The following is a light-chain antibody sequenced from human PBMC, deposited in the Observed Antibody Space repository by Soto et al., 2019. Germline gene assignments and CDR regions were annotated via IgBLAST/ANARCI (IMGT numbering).Light chain of an antibody. J-gene: IGKJ2*01. CDR3: QQYVSYSYT. CDR1: QSIGTW. Sequence: DIQMTQSPSTLSASVGDRVTITCRASQSIGTWLAWYQQKPGKAPNLLIYTASSLESGVPSRFSGSGSGTEFTLTISSLQPDDFATYYCQQYVSYSYTFGQGTKLEIK. V-gene: IGKV1-5*03. CDR2: TAS.